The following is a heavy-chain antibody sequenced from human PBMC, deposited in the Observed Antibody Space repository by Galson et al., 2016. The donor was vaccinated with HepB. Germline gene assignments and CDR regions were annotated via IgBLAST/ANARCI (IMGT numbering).Heavy chain of an antibody. CDR2: ISDYGTNI. CDR1: GLTFSKYA. D-gene: IGHD1-26*01. V-gene: IGHV3-30-3*02. CDR3: ATEGLIGGTYSYFQH. J-gene: IGHJ1*01. Sequence: SLRLSCAMSGLTFSKYAMQWVRQAPGKGLEWVAVISDYGTNINYADSAKGRFTISRDNSKNTVFLEMNSLRAEDTAVYFCATEGLIGGTYSYFQHWGPGTLVTVSP.